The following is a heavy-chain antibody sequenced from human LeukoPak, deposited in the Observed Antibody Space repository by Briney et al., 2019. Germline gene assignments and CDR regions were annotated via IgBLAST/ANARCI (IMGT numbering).Heavy chain of an antibody. J-gene: IGHJ4*01. CDR3: ARGKYGGWYFDY. CDR2: ISPSAGNT. Sequence: ASVKVSCKASGYTFISYYMYWVRQAPGHGLEWMGFISPSAGNTAYAQKFQGRVTMTRDTSTSTVYMDLTSLRSDDTAVYYCARGKYGGWYFDYWGQGSLVTVSS. CDR1: GYTFISYY. V-gene: IGHV1-46*01. D-gene: IGHD4-23*01.